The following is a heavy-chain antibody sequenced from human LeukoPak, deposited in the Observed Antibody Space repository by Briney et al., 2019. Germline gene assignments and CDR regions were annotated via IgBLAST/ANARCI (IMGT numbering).Heavy chain of an antibody. CDR2: MDGDESGT. CDR1: SLLYSHYW. V-gene: IGHV3-74*01. Sequence: GVPLRLPCTACSLLYSHYWMLWVREARGKGLVWVARMDGDESGTNYGDSVKCRLNISRENAKETLFLQMNRLRAEDTAVYYCAGDSHYYDSSGSQFSRLDCWGQGTLVTVSS. CDR3: AGDSHYYDSSGSQFSRLDC. D-gene: IGHD3-22*01. J-gene: IGHJ4*02.